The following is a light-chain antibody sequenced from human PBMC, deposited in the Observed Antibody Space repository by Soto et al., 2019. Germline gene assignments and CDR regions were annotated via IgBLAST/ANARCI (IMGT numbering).Light chain of an antibody. J-gene: IGLJ1*01. Sequence: QSVLTQPASVSGSPGQSITISCTGTSSDVGGYNYVSWYQQHPGKAPKLIIYEVSNRPSGVSNRFSGSKSGNTASLTISGLQAEDETDYYCSSCTSTSTCLFGTGTTLTVL. V-gene: IGLV2-14*01. CDR2: EVS. CDR3: SSCTSTSTCL. CDR1: SSDVGGYNY.